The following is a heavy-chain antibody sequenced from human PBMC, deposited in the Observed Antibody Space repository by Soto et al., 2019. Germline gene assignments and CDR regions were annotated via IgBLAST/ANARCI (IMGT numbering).Heavy chain of an antibody. Sequence: PGGSLRLSCAASGFTFSSYGMHWVRQAPGKGLEWVAVISYDGSNKYYADSVKGRFIISRDNSKNTMYLQMNSLIAEDTAVYFCARGGTIIRGIWGNSWLDPWGQGTLVTVSS. D-gene: IGHD3-10*01. V-gene: IGHV3-30*03. CDR1: GFTFSSYG. CDR3: ARGGTIIRGIWGNSWLDP. CDR2: ISYDGSNK. J-gene: IGHJ5*02.